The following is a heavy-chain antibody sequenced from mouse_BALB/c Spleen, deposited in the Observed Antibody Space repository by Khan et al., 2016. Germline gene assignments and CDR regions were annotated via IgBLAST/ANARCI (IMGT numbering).Heavy chain of an antibody. Sequence: EVQLQESGPDLVKPSQSLSLTCTVTGYSITSHYSWHWIRHFPGNKLEWMGYIHYSGSANYNPSLKSRISINRDTSKNQFFLHLNSVTTEDTATYYCARRTSGYWYNFDYWGQGTTLTVSS. D-gene: IGHD3-1*01. CDR1: GYSITSHYS. CDR3: ARRTSGYWYNFDY. V-gene: IGHV3-1*02. CDR2: IHYSGSA. J-gene: IGHJ2*01.